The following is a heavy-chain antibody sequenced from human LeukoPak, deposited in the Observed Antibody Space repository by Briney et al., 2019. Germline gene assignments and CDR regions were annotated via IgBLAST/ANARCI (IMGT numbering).Heavy chain of an antibody. D-gene: IGHD3-3*01. V-gene: IGHV1-46*01. CDR1: EYTFTSYY. CDR2: INPSGGST. J-gene: IGHJ6*03. CDR3: ARSAGGVTISGVIPQFDYYYYYYMDV. Sequence: ASVKVSCKASEYTFTSYYMHWVRQAPGQGLEWMGIINPSGGSTSYAQKFQGRVTMTRDTSTSTVYMELSSLRSEDTAVYYCARSAGGVTISGVIPQFDYYYYYYMDVWGKGTTVTVSS.